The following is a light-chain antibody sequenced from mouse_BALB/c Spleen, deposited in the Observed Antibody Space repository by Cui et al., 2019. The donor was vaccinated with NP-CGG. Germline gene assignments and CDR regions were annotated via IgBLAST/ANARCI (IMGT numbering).Light chain of an antibody. CDR3: ALWYSNHWV. CDR2: GTN. J-gene: IGLJ1*01. V-gene: IGLV1*01. Sequence: QAVVTQDSAPTTSPGETVTLTCRSSTGAVTTSNYANWVQEKPDHLFTGLIGGTNNRVPGVPGRFSGSLIGDKAALTITGAQTEDEAIYFCALWYSNHWVFGGGTKLTVL. CDR1: TGAVTTSNY.